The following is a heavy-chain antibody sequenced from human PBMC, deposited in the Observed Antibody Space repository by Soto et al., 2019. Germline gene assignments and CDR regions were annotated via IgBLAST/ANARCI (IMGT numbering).Heavy chain of an antibody. Sequence: QVQLVQSGAEVKKPGASVRVSCKASGYTFTSYGISWGRQAPGQGLAWMGWISAYNGNTNYAQSIQGRVTMNKDTSTTTAYMELRSLKSDDTAVYYCARVSTSSRAAAPWGQGTLVTVS. CDR1: GYTFTSYG. CDR3: ARVSTSSRAAAP. J-gene: IGHJ4*02. CDR2: ISAYNGNT. V-gene: IGHV1-18*01. D-gene: IGHD6-13*01.